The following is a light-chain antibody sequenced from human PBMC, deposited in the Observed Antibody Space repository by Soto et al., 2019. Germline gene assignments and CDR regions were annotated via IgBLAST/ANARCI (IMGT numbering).Light chain of an antibody. J-gene: IGKJ5*01. CDR1: QSVNSN. V-gene: IGKV3D-15*01. Sequence: EIVMTQSAATLSVSPGERATLPCRASQSVNSNYLAWYQQKPGQAPRLLIYGISKRATDIPARFSGSGSGTEFTLTISSLQPEDFATYYCQQHGQWPITFGQGTRLEIK. CDR2: GIS. CDR3: QQHGQWPIT.